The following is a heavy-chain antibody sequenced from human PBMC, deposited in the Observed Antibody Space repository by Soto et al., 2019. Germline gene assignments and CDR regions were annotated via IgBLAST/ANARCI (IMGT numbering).Heavy chain of an antibody. CDR3: ARGEDAFFYYGLDV. Sequence: PSETLSLTCTVSGGSITSSYWSWIRRPPGKGLEWNAYIYDTGISGYTPSTSYNPSLKSRVTMSVDTSESQFSLKLTSVTAADTAVYYCARGEDAFFYYGLDVWGQGITVTVSS. CDR1: GGSITSSY. CDR2: IYDTGISGYTPST. V-gene: IGHV4-59*01. J-gene: IGHJ6*02.